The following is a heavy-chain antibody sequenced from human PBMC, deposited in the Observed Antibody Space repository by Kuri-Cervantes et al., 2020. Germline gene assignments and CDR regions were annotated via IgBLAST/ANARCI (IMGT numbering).Heavy chain of an antibody. CDR1: GCTFSRDG. J-gene: IGHJ6*02. CDR3: ARHSSPWGMDV. V-gene: IGHV3-33*01. CDR2: IWHDGSNK. D-gene: IGHD6-13*01. Sequence: SLKTSRAASGCTFSRDGMHWVPQAPGKGLGWVAVIWHDGSNKYYADSVKGRFTISRDNSKNTLYLQMNSLRAEDTAVYYCARHSSPWGMDVWGQGTMVTVSS.